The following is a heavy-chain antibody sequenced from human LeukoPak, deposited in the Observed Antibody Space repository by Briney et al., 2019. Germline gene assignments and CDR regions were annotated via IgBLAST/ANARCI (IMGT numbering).Heavy chain of an antibody. CDR2: IFYSGST. CDR3: ARDSYGDYIGYYYYMDV. CDR1: GGSISTSSYY. V-gene: IGHV4-39*07. D-gene: IGHD4-17*01. Sequence: SETLSLTCTVSGGSISTSSYYWGWVRQPPGKGLEWIGNIFYSGSTYYNPSLKSRVTISVDTSKNQFSLKLSSVTAADTAVYYCARDSYGDYIGYYYYMDVWGKGTTVTISS. J-gene: IGHJ6*03.